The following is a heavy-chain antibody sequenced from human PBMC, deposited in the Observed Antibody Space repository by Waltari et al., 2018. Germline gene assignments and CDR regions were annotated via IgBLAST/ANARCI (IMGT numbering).Heavy chain of an antibody. CDR2: ISSSSSYT. V-gene: IGHV3-21*01. J-gene: IGHJ4*02. Sequence: EVQLVESGGGLVKPGGSLRLSCAASGFTFSSYNMNLVCQAPGKGLEWVSSISSSSSYTHYADSVKGRFTISRDNAKNSLYLQMNSLRAEDTAVYYCATGGWGFYFDYWGPGTLVTVSS. CDR1: GFTFSSYN. CDR3: ATGGWGFYFDY. D-gene: IGHD7-27*01.